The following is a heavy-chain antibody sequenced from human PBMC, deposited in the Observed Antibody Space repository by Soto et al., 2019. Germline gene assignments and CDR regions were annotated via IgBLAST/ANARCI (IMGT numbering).Heavy chain of an antibody. V-gene: IGHV1-2*04. CDR2: INPNSGGT. CDR1: GYTFTGYY. CDR3: ARAIYDFWSGYWDYYYYYGMDV. D-gene: IGHD3-3*01. J-gene: IGHJ6*02. Sequence: ASVTVSCKASGYTFTGYYMRWVRQAPGQGLEWMGWINPNSGGTNYAQKFQGWVTMTRDTSISTAYMELSRLRSDDTAVYYCARAIYDFWSGYWDYYYYYGMDVWGQGTTVTVSS.